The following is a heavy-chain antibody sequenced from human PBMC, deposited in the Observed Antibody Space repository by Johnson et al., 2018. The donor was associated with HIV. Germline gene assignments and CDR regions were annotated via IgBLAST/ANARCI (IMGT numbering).Heavy chain of an antibody. CDR2: IRYDGSNK. J-gene: IGHJ3*02. CDR1: GFTFSSYG. V-gene: IGHV3-30*02. CDR3: AKEQWFGELFSAFDI. Sequence: VQLVESGGGVVQPGGSLRLSCAESGFTFSSYGMHWVRQAPGKGLEWVAFIRYDGSNKYYADSVKGRFTISRDNSKNTLYLQMNSLRAEDTAVYYCAKEQWFGELFSAFDIWGQGTMVTVSS. D-gene: IGHD3-10*01.